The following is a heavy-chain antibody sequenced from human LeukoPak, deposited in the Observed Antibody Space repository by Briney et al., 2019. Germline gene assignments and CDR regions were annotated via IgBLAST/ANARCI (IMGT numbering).Heavy chain of an antibody. CDR1: GYTFTRYD. CDR3: ARNRGYDYGY. J-gene: IGHJ4*02. CDR2: ISGYNGNT. D-gene: IGHD5-12*01. V-gene: IGHV1-18*01. Sequence: GASVKVSCKASGYTFTRYDISWVRQAPGQGLEWMGWISGYNGNTNYAQKLQGRVTLTTDTSTSTAYMELRSLRSDDTAVYYCARNRGYDYGYWGQGTRVTVSS.